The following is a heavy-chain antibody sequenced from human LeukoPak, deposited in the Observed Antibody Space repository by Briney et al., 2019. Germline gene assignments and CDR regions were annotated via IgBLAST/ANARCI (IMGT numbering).Heavy chain of an antibody. Sequence: ASVKVSCKASGYTFTSYGISWVRQAPGQGLEWMGWISAYNGNTNYAQKLQGRVTMTTDTSTCTAYMELRSLRSDDTAVYYCAREPYCSGGSCYRGNWFDPWGQGTLVTVSS. CDR2: ISAYNGNT. CDR1: GYTFTSYG. J-gene: IGHJ5*02. CDR3: AREPYCSGGSCYRGNWFDP. V-gene: IGHV1-18*01. D-gene: IGHD2-15*01.